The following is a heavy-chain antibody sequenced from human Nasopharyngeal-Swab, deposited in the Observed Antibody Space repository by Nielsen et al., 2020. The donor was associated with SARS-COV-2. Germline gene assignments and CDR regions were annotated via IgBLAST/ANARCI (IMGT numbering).Heavy chain of an antibody. CDR3: ARQDVSGSYRFMVY. D-gene: IGHD3-16*02. V-gene: IGHV4-59*08. CDR2: IYYTGST. J-gene: IGHJ4*02. Sequence: WIRQPPGKGLEWIGYIYYTGSTMCNPSLKGRVTLSVDTSENQFSLRLTSVTAADSAVYYCARQDVSGSYRFMVYWGQGTLVTVSS.